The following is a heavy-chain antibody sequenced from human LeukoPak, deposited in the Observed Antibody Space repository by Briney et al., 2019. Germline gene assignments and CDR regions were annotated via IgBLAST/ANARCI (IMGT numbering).Heavy chain of an antibody. CDR1: GGSISSYY. CDR3: ARVRSSGWIEYFQH. Sequence: SETLSLTCTVSGGSISSYYWSWIRKPPGKGLEWIGYIYYSGSTNYNPSLKSRVTISVDTSKNQFSLKLSSVTAADTAVYYCARVRSSGWIEYFQHWGQGTLVTVSS. J-gene: IGHJ1*01. D-gene: IGHD6-19*01. V-gene: IGHV4-59*01. CDR2: IYYSGST.